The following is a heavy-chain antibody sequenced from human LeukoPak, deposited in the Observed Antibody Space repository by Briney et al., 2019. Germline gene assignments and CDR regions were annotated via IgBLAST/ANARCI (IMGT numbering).Heavy chain of an antibody. D-gene: IGHD6-13*01. J-gene: IGHJ6*02. Sequence: ASVKVSCKASGYTFTSYDINRVRQAAGQGLEWMGWMNPNSGNTGYAQKFQGRVTMTRNTSISTAYMELSSLRSEDTAVYYCARESSSWYYYYYGMDVWGQGTTVTVSS. CDR2: MNPNSGNT. V-gene: IGHV1-8*01. CDR1: GYTFTSYD. CDR3: ARESSSWYYYYYGMDV.